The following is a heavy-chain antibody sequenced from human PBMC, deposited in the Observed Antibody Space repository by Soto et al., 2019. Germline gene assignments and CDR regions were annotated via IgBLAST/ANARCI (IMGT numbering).Heavy chain of an antibody. CDR3: ARDSSGWYPDNDAFDI. V-gene: IGHV1-18*01. CDR2: ISAYNGNT. J-gene: IGHJ3*02. D-gene: IGHD6-19*01. Sequence: ASVKVSFKASGYTFTSYGISWVRQAPGQGLEWMGWISAYNGNTNYAQKLQGRVTMTTDTSTSTAYMELRSLRSDDTAVYYCARDSSGWYPDNDAFDIWGQGTMVTVSS. CDR1: GYTFTSYG.